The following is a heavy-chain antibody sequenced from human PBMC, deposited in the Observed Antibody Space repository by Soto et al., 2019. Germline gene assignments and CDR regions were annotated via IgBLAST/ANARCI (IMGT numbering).Heavy chain of an antibody. J-gene: IGHJ4*02. Sequence: AASVKVYCKASGYTFTSYAMHWVRQAPGQRLEWMGWINAGNGNTKYSQKFQGRVTITRDTSASTAYMELSSLRSEDTAVYYCARSDDSSGYCVHQGRFAYWGQCTLVTVSS. CDR3: ARSDDSSGYCVHQGRFAY. CDR1: GYTFTSYA. V-gene: IGHV1-3*01. D-gene: IGHD3-22*01. CDR2: INAGNGNT.